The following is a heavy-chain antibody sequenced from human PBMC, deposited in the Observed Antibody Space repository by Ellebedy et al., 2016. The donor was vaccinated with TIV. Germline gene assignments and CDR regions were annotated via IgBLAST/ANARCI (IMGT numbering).Heavy chain of an antibody. D-gene: IGHD5-24*01. CDR3: ARDGRDGYNSDTYYFNY. Sequence: SETLSLTCTVSGGSISSYYWSWIRQPPGKGLEWIGYIYYSGSTNYNPSLKSRVTISVDTSKNQFSLKLSSVTAADTAVYYCARDGRDGYNSDTYYFNYWGQGTLVTVSS. CDR1: GGSISSYY. J-gene: IGHJ4*02. CDR2: IYYSGST. V-gene: IGHV4-59*12.